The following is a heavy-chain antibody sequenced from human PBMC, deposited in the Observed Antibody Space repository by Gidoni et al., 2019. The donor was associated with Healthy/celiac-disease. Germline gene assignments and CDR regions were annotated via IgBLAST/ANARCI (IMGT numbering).Heavy chain of an antibody. CDR3: ARQGSREDYYYGMDV. CDR1: GGSISSYY. CDR2: IYYSGST. D-gene: IGHD1-26*01. Sequence: VQLQESGPGLVKPSETLSLTCTVSGGSISSYYWSWIRQPPGKGLEWIGYIYYSGSTNYNPSLKSRVTISVDTSKNQFSLKLSSVTAADTAVYYCARQGSREDYYYGMDVWGQGTTVTVSS. V-gene: IGHV4-59*08. J-gene: IGHJ6*02.